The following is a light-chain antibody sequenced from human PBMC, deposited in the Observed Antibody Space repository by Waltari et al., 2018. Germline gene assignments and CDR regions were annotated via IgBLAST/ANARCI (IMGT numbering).Light chain of an antibody. CDR1: RGINVADGK. CDR2: FSSDLDK. J-gene: IGLJ2*01. CDR3: MIWHSSASV. Sequence: QAVLTQPSSLSASPGASARLTCPLHRGINVADGKLYWYQQKPGRPPQYLLRFSSDLDKQRAFGLPSRFSGSKDASANAVILLISGLQSEDEADYYCMIWHSSASVFGGGTTLTVL. V-gene: IGLV5-45*03.